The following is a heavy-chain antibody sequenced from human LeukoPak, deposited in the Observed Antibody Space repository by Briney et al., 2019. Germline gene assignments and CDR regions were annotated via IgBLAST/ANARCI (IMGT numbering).Heavy chain of an antibody. Sequence: SETLSLTCTVSGGSISSSSYYWGWIRQPPGKGLEWIGSIYYSGSTYYNPSLKSRVTISVDTSKNQFSLKLSSVTAADTAVYYCARLDGSGSRESDAFDIWGQGTMVTVSS. CDR3: ARLDGSGSRESDAFDI. CDR2: IYYSGST. J-gene: IGHJ3*02. CDR1: GGSISSSSYY. D-gene: IGHD3-10*01. V-gene: IGHV4-39*01.